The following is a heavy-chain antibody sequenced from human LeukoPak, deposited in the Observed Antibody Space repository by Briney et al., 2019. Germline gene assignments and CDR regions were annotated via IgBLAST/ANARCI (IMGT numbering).Heavy chain of an antibody. CDR2: ISSSSSYI. V-gene: IGHV3-21*01. Sequence: PGGSLRLSCAASGFTFSSYSMNWVRQAPGKGLEWVSSISSSSSYIYYADSVKGRFTISRDNAKNSLYLQMNSLRAADTAVYYCAGDHSGWYGWFDPWGQGTLVTVSS. J-gene: IGHJ5*02. D-gene: IGHD6-19*01. CDR1: GFTFSSYS. CDR3: AGDHSGWYGWFDP.